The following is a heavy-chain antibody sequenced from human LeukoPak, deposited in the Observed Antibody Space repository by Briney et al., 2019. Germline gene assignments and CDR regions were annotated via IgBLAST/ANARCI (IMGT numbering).Heavy chain of an antibody. J-gene: IGHJ4*02. V-gene: IGHV3-23*01. CDR2: ISGSGGST. CDR3: AKPTSRPYSSGRYTDY. Sequence: GGSLRLSCAASGCTFSSYAMSWVRQAPGKGLEWVSAISGSGGSTYYADSVKGRFTISRDNSKNTLYLQMNSLRAEDTAVYYCAKPTSRPYSSGRYTDYWGQGTLVTVSS. D-gene: IGHD6-19*01. CDR1: GCTFSSYA.